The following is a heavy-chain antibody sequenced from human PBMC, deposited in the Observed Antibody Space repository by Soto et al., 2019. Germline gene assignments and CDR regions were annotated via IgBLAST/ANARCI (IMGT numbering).Heavy chain of an antibody. V-gene: IGHV3-49*03. CDR1: GFTFGDYA. CDR3: TRDLRYYYDSSGYYFFDY. Sequence: LRLSCTASGFTFGDYAMSWFRQAPGKGLEWVGFIRSKAYGGTTEYAASVKGRFTISRDDSKSIAYLQMNSLKTEDTAVYYCTRDLRYYYDSSGYYFFDYWGQGTLVTVSS. CDR2: IRSKAYGGTT. D-gene: IGHD3-22*01. J-gene: IGHJ4*02.